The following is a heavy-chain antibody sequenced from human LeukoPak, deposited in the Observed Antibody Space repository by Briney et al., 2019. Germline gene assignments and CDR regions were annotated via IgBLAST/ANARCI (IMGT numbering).Heavy chain of an antibody. D-gene: IGHD3-16*01. V-gene: IGHV3-53*01. CDR2: IYSDGNT. Sequence: GGSLRLSCAASGFTVSSYYMSWVRQAPGKGLQWVSVIYSDGNTYYADSVKGRFTISRDNSKNTLYLQMNSLRAEDTAVYYCTTDMNWGQGTLVTVSS. CDR3: TTDMN. CDR1: GFTVSSYY. J-gene: IGHJ4*02.